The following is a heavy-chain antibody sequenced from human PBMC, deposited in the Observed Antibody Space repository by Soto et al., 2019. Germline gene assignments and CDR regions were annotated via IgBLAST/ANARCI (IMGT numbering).Heavy chain of an antibody. J-gene: IGHJ4*02. CDR1: GFTFSSYW. D-gene: IGHD2-15*01. V-gene: IGHV3-74*01. Sequence: GGSLRLSCAASGFTFSSYWMHWVRQAPGKGLVWVSRINSDGSSTSYADSVKGRFTISRDNAKNTLYLQMNSLRAEDTAVYYCARGLNAYCSGGSCYSMGYWGQGTLVTVSS. CDR2: INSDGSST. CDR3: ARGLNAYCSGGSCYSMGY.